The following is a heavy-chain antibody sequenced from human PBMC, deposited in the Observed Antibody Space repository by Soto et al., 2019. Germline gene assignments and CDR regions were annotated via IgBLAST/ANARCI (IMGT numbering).Heavy chain of an antibody. J-gene: IGHJ6*02. Sequence: ASVNVSCKASGYSFISHHMLWVRQAPGQGLEWMGIINPSGGGTRYAQKFQDRVTMTRDTSTSTIYMQPTGLRSEDTAVYYCARHSQFYCSGGSCSGSMDVWCQGITVTLSS. CDR2: INPSGGGT. CDR1: GYSFISHH. V-gene: IGHV1-46*01. CDR3: ARHSQFYCSGGSCSGSMDV. D-gene: IGHD2-15*01.